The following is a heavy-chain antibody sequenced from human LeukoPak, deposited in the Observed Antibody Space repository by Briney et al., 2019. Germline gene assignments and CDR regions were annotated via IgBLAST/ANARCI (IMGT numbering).Heavy chain of an antibody. CDR3: AKAYNSTWYYFDC. D-gene: IGHD6-13*01. J-gene: IGHJ4*02. CDR2: ISYDGRST. CDR1: GFTLYDYA. V-gene: IGHV3-43*02. Sequence: PGGSLRLSCAASGFTLYDYAMHGVRQAPGKGLEWVSVISYDGRSTYYADSVRGRFTISRDSTKNSLYLQMNSLRTEDTALYYCAKAYNSTWYYFDCWGQGTLVTVSS.